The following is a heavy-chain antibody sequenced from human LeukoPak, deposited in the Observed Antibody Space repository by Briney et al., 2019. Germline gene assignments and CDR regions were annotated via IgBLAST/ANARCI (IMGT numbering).Heavy chain of an antibody. CDR3: ARDIPKTTVVTMPAWYFDL. J-gene: IGHJ2*01. D-gene: IGHD4-23*01. Sequence: GGSLRLSCAASGFTFSDYYMSWIRQAPGKGLEWVSYISSSGSTIYYADSVKGRFTISRDNAKNSLYLQMNSLRAEDTAVYYCARDIPKTTVVTMPAWYFDLWGRGTLVTVSS. CDR2: ISSSGSTI. V-gene: IGHV3-11*04. CDR1: GFTFSDYY.